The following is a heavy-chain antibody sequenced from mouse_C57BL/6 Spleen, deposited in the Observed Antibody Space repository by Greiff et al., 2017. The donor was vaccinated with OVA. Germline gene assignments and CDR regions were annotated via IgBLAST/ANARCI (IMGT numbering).Heavy chain of an antibody. V-gene: IGHV2-3*01. CDR3: AKYGYYAMDY. J-gene: IGHJ4*01. CDR2: IWAYEST. Sequence: VKLKESGPGLVAPSQTLSLTCTVSGFSLTSYGVSWVRQPPGKGLEWLGVIWAYESTTYHSAPLSRLSISKDNSKSQVVLKLNSLQTDDTATYYCAKYGYYAMDYWGQGTSVTVSS. D-gene: IGHD1-1*01. CDR1: GFSLTSYG.